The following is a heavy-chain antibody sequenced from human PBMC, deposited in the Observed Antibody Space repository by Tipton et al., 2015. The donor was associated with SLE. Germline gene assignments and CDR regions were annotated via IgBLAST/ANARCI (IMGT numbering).Heavy chain of an antibody. CDR2: IYYSGST. CDR1: GGSISSGGYY. Sequence: TLSLTCTVSGGSISSGGYYWSWIRQHPGKGLEWIGYIYYSGSTYYNPSLKSRVTISVDTSKNQFSLKLSSVTAADTAVYYCARDYGLGDAFDIWGQGTMVTVSS. J-gene: IGHJ3*02. V-gene: IGHV4-31*03. CDR3: ARDYGLGDAFDI. D-gene: IGHD3/OR15-3a*01.